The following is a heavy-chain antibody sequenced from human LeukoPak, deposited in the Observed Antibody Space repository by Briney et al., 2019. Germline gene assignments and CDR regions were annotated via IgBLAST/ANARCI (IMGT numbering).Heavy chain of an antibody. CDR3: ARETVAGEYFDY. Sequence: GGSLRLSCAASRFTFSNFWMTWVRQAPEKGLEWVANIKQDGSEKNYVDSVKGRFTISRDNAKNSLYMQMNSLRAEDTAVYYCARETVAGEYFDYWGQGTLVTVSS. CDR1: RFTFSNFW. CDR2: IKQDGSEK. V-gene: IGHV3-7*04. D-gene: IGHD6-19*01. J-gene: IGHJ4*02.